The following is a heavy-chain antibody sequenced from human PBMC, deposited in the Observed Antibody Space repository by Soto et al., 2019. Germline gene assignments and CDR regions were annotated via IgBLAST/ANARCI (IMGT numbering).Heavy chain of an antibody. CDR2: INPSGGST. V-gene: IGHV1-46*03. Sequence: ASVKVSCKASGYTFTSYYMHWVRQAPGQGLEWMGIINPSGGSTSYAQKFQGRVTMTRDTSTSTVYMELSSLRSEDTAVYYCARGSPFVLHGRLSPPNLPHYWGQGTLVTVSS. CDR1: GYTFTSYY. D-gene: IGHD3-16*02. CDR3: ARGSPFVLHGRLSPPNLPHY. J-gene: IGHJ4*02.